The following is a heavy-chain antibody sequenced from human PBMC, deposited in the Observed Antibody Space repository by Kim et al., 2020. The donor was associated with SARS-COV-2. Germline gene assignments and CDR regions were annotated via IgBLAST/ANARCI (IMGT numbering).Heavy chain of an antibody. CDR3: SKGGGSLGSFDY. Sequence: GGSLRLSCAASGFTFSSDAMSWVRQAPGKGLEWVSTISGGGGVKYYADSVKGRFTISRDNSKNTLYLQVNSLRAEDTATYFCSKGGGSLGSFDYWGQGTLVTVSS. V-gene: IGHV3-23*01. CDR1: GFTFSSDA. D-gene: IGHD3-10*01. CDR2: ISGGGGVK. J-gene: IGHJ4*02.